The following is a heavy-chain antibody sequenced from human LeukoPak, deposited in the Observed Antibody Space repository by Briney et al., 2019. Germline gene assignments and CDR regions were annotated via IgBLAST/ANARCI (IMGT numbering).Heavy chain of an antibody. CDR2: IDPSDSYT. J-gene: IGHJ4*02. Sequence: GESLRISCKGSGYSFTTYWISWVRQMPGKGLEWMGRIDPSDSYTNYSPSFQGHVTISADKSISTAYLQWSSLKASVTAMYYCAIGGIVDQRLDYWGQGTLVTVSS. CDR1: GYSFTTYW. V-gene: IGHV5-10-1*01. CDR3: AIGGIVDQRLDY. D-gene: IGHD1-26*01.